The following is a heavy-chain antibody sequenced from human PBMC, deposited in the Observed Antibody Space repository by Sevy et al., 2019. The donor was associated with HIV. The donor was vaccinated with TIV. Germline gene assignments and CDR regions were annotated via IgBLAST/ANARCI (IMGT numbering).Heavy chain of an antibody. V-gene: IGHV5-51*01. Sequence: GESLKISCQGSGHDFNNHWIGWVRHKPGQGLEWMGVILPDDSDTKYSPSFEGQVTSSADKSISPVYLQWSSLKASDTAMYFCATPRSGQFDSSGYYIYWGQGTLVTVSS. CDR1: GHDFNNHW. D-gene: IGHD3-22*01. CDR3: ATPRSGQFDSSGYYIY. CDR2: ILPDDSDT. J-gene: IGHJ4*02.